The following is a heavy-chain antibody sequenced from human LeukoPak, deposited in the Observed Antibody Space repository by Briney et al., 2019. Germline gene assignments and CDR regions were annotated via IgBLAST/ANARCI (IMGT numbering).Heavy chain of an antibody. V-gene: IGHV6-1*01. CDR1: GDSVSSNSAA. CDR2: TYYRSKWYN. Sequence: SQTLSLTCAISGDSVSSNSAAWNWIRQSSSRGLEWLGRTYYRSKWYNDYAVSVKSRITINPDTSKNQFSLQLNSVTPEDTAVYYCARFLPYYDSSGYQGHFDYWGQGTLVTVSS. CDR3: ARFLPYYDSSGYQGHFDY. D-gene: IGHD3-22*01. J-gene: IGHJ4*02.